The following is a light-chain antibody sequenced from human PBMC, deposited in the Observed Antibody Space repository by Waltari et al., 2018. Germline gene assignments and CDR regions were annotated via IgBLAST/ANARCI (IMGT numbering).Light chain of an antibody. V-gene: IGKV1-39*01. CDR2: AAS. J-gene: IGKJ4*01. CDR3: QQSYSTPLT. CDR1: QSISSY. Sequence: DIQMTQSPSSLSASVGDRVTITCRASQSISSYLNWYQPKPGKAPKLLIYAASSLQSGVPSRFSGSGSGTDFTFTISSLQPEDFATYYCQQSYSTPLTFGGGTKVEIK.